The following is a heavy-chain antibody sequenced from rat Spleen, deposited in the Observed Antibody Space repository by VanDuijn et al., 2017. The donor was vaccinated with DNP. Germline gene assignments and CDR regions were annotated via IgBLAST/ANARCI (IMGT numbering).Heavy chain of an antibody. V-gene: IGHV2-6*01. CDR1: GVSLTSNT. CDR3: TRGWYFDF. Sequence: QVQLKESGPGLVQPSQTLSLTCTVSGVSLTSNTVAWVRQPPGKGLEWIAAVSSGGSTYYNSALKPRLSINRDTSDSQVFLKMNSLQTEDTAIYFCTRGWYFDFWGPGTMVTVSS. CDR2: VSSGGST. J-gene: IGHJ1*01.